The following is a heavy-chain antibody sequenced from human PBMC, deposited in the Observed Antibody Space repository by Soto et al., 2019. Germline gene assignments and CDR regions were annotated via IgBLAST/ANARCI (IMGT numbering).Heavy chain of an antibody. CDR1: GFTFSSYA. J-gene: IGHJ6*02. CDR3: AKAQGYYDFWSGYYTRYYYYGMDV. CDR2: LTCSGGGA. Sequence: GSLGLSCAASGFTFSSYAMTWVRQAAGKGLEWVCCLTCSGGGADCAYSVKGRFTISRDNSKNTLYLQMNSLRAEDTAVYYCAKAQGYYDFWSGYYTRYYYYGMDVWGQGTTVTVSS. V-gene: IGHV3-23*01. D-gene: IGHD3-3*01.